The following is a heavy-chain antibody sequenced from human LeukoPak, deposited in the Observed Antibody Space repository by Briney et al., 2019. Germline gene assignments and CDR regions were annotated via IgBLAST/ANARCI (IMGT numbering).Heavy chain of an antibody. CDR1: GGSFSAYY. J-gene: IGHJ4*02. CDR3: ARFDYVWGSHY. Sequence: SETLSLTCAVYGGSFSAYYWSWIRQPPGKGLEWIGEINHSGSTNYNPSLKSRVTISVDTSKNQFSLKLSSVTAADTAVYYCARFDYVWGSHYWGQGTLVTVSS. D-gene: IGHD3-16*01. V-gene: IGHV4-34*01. CDR2: INHSGST.